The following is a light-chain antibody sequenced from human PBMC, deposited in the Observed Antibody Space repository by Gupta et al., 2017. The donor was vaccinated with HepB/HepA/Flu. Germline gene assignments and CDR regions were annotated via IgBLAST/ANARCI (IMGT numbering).Light chain of an antibody. CDR1: SSDVGAYNF. CDR2: DVD. J-gene: IGLJ1*01. CDR3: SSDTISNTYV. V-gene: IGLV2-14*03. Sequence: QSALTQPASVSGSPGQSITLSCTGTSSDVGAYNFVSWFQQDPGKAPKLIIFDVDNRPSGVSNRFSGSKAGNTASLTISGLQAEDEADYYCSSDTISNTYVFGTGTKVTVL.